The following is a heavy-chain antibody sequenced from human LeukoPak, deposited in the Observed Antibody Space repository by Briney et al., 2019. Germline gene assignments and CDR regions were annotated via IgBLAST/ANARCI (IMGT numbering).Heavy chain of an antibody. CDR1: GFTFSRYG. CDR3: AKGGRCSSTSCYPFDY. CDR2: IWHDGSNK. V-gene: IGHV3-30*02. D-gene: IGHD2-2*01. J-gene: IGHJ4*02. Sequence: GGSLRLSRAASGFTFSRYGMHWVRQAPGKGVGWVAVIWHDGSNKYYADAVKGRFTISRDNSKNTLYLQMNSLRAEDTAVYYCAKGGRCSSTSCYPFDYWGQGTLVTVSS.